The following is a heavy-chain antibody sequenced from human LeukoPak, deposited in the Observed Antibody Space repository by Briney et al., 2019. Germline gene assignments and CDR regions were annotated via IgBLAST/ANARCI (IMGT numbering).Heavy chain of an antibody. D-gene: IGHD6-13*01. Sequence: PSETLSLTCTVSGGSISSYYWSWIRQPPGKGLEWIGYIYYSGSTNCNPSLKSRVTISVDTSKNQFSLKLSSVTAADTAVYYCARADSSIYWFDPWGQGTLVTVSS. V-gene: IGHV4-59*01. CDR1: GGSISSYY. CDR2: IYYSGST. J-gene: IGHJ5*02. CDR3: ARADSSIYWFDP.